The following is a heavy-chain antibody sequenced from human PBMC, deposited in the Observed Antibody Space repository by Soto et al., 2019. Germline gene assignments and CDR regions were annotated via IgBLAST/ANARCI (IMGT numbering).Heavy chain of an antibody. CDR2: INHSGST. CDR3: ERLEGLATISYYFDF. V-gene: IGHV4-34*01. D-gene: IGHD3-9*01. J-gene: IGHJ4*02. Sequence: SETLSLTCAVYGGSFSGYYWSCIRQPPGKGLEWIGEINHSGSTNYNPSLKSRVTISVDTSKNQFSLKLSSVTAADSAVYFCERLEGLATISYYFDFWGPGALVTVSS. CDR1: GGSFSGYY.